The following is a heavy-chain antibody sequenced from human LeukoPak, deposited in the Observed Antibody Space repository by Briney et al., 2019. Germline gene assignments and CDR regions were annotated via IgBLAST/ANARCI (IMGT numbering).Heavy chain of an antibody. D-gene: IGHD7-27*01. Sequence: ASVKVSCKASGYTFTSYDINWVRQATGQGLEWMGWVNPNSGNTGYAQKFQGRVTMTRNTSISTAYMELSSLGSEDTAVYYCARAGVGYYYYYMDVWGKGTTVTVSS. V-gene: IGHV1-8*01. CDR2: VNPNSGNT. CDR3: ARAGVGYYYYYMDV. J-gene: IGHJ6*03. CDR1: GYTFTSYD.